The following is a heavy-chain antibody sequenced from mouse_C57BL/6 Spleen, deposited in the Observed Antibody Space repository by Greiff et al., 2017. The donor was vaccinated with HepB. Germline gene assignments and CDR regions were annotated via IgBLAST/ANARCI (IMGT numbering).Heavy chain of an antibody. Sequence: EVKLQESGGGLVKPGGSLKLSCAASGFTFSDYGMHWVRQAPEKGLEWVAYISSGSSTIYYADTVKGRFTISRDNAKNTLFLQMTSLRSEDTAMYYCARYCLLDYFDYWGQGTTLTVSS. CDR3: ARYCLLDYFDY. CDR2: ISSGSSTI. J-gene: IGHJ2*01. V-gene: IGHV5-17*01. CDR1: GFTFSDYG. D-gene: IGHD5-5*01.